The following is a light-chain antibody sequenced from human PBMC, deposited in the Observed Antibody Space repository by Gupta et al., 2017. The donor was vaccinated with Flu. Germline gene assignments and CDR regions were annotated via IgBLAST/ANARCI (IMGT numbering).Light chain of an antibody. CDR2: KDS. CDR1: ALPKQY. CDR3: QSADSSGTYRV. J-gene: IGLJ2*01. Sequence: SSELPQPPPVSVSPGQTAMITCAGDALPKQYGYWYQQKPGQAPVSVIYKDSERPSGIPERFSGSSSGTTVTLTISGVQAEDEADYYCQSADSSGTYRVFGGGTKLTVL. V-gene: IGLV3-25*03.